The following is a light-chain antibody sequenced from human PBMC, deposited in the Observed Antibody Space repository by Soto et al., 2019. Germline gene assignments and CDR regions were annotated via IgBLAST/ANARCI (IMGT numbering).Light chain of an antibody. V-gene: IGLV2-14*03. CDR1: SSDVGGYDY. CDR2: DVT. CDR3: CSFLSITTRI. Sequence: QSVLTQPASVSGSPGQSITISCTGTSSDVGGYDYVSWYQQHPGKAPKLMIYDVTNRPSGVSTRFSASKSGNTASLTISGLQAEDEADYYCCSFLSITTRIFGGGTKVTVL. J-gene: IGLJ2*01.